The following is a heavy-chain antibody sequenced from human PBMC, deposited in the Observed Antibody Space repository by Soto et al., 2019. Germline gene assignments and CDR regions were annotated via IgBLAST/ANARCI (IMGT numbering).Heavy chain of an antibody. J-gene: IGHJ6*02. CDR3: ARVLGYCSSTSCYYYYGMDV. V-gene: IGHV3-48*04. Sequence: GGSLRLSCAASGFTFSSYAMSWVRQAPGKGLEWVSYISSSGSTIYYADSVKGRFTISRDNAKNSLYLQMNSLRAEDTAVYYCARVLGYCSSTSCYYYYGMDVWGQGTTVTVSS. CDR2: ISSSGSTI. D-gene: IGHD2-2*01. CDR1: GFTFSSYA.